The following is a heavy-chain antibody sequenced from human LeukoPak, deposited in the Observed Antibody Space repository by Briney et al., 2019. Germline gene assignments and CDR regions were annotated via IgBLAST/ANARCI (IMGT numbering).Heavy chain of an antibody. Sequence: SETLSLTCAVYAGSFSGYYWSWIRQPPGKGLEWIGEITHSGSTNYNPSLKGRGTISVDTSKNQFSLKLSSGTAADTAVYYCARAGRIAASPARRNAFDYWGQGTLVTVSS. V-gene: IGHV4-34*01. D-gene: IGHD6-6*01. J-gene: IGHJ4*02. CDR2: ITHSGST. CDR3: ARAGRIAASPARRNAFDY. CDR1: AGSFSGYY.